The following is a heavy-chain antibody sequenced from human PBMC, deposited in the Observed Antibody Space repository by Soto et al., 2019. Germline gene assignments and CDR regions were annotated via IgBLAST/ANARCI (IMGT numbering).Heavy chain of an antibody. CDR2: IYYSGST. Sequence: LETLSLTCTVSGGSISSSSYYWGWIRQPPGKGLEWIGSIYYSGSTYYNPSLKSRVTISVDTSKNQFSLKLSSVTAADTAVYYCASGDIVVVPSANCGQGTLVTVSS. D-gene: IGHD2-2*01. CDR3: ASGDIVVVPSAN. V-gene: IGHV4-39*01. J-gene: IGHJ4*02. CDR1: GGSISSSSYY.